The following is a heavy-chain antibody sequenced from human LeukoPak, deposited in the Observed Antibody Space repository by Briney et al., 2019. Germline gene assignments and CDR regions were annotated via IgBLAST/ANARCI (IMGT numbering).Heavy chain of an antibody. D-gene: IGHD6-19*01. CDR2: INHSGST. V-gene: IGHV4-34*01. Sequence: SETLSLTCAVSGGSFSGYYWSWIRQPPGKGLEWIGEINHSGSTNYNPSLKSRVTISVDTSKNQFSLKLSSVTAADTAVYYCASSLGAVADEYYFDYWGQGTLVTVSS. J-gene: IGHJ4*02. CDR1: GGSFSGYY. CDR3: ASSLGAVADEYYFDY.